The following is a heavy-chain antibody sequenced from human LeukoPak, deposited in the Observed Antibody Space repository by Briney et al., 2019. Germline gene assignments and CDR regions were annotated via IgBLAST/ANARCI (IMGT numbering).Heavy chain of an antibody. Sequence: PGGSLRLSCAASGFTFSSYWMSWVRQAPGKGLEWVANINQDGREKFYVDSVKGRFTISRDNAKNSLYLQMNSLRAEDTAVYFCARESYANYDYWGQGTLVTASS. D-gene: IGHD1-7*01. CDR1: GFTFSSYW. J-gene: IGHJ4*02. CDR2: INQDGREK. CDR3: ARESYANYDY. V-gene: IGHV3-7*01.